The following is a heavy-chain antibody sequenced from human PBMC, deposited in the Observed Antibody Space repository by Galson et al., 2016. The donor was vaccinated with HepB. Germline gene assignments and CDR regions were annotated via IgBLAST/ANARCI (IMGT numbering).Heavy chain of an antibody. V-gene: IGHV1-69*13. D-gene: IGHD3-3*01. CDR2: IIPIFGTA. J-gene: IGHJ6*03. CDR1: GGNFTTYG. Sequence: SVKVSCKASGGNFTTYGISWVRQAPGQGLEWMGGIIPIFGTANYAQKFQGRLTIVADESTNTVYMELNSLRSEDTAVYYCASQSSDFWSPHYYYYYMAVWGRGTPVTVSS. CDR3: ASQSSDFWSPHYYYYYMAV.